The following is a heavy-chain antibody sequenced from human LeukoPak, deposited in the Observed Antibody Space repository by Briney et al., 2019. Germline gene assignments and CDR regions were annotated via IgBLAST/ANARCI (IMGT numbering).Heavy chain of an antibody. V-gene: IGHV1-46*01. D-gene: IGHD3-10*01. CDR2: INTSSGGA. J-gene: IGHJ4*02. CDR1: GYTFTTYL. Sequence: ASVKVSCKASGYTFTTYLIHWVRQAPGQGLEWMGEINTSSGGASYAPKFQGRVTITTDESTSTAYMELSSLRSEDTAVYYCARDQDRGFGESSIWGQGTLVTVSS. CDR3: ARDQDRGFGESSI.